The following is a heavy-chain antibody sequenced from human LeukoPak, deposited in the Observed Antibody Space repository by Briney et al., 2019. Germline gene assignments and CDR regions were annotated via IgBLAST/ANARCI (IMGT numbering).Heavy chain of an antibody. CDR3: ARLQYYYDSSGWPYYFDY. Sequence: GASVKVSCKASGYTFTGYHIHWVRQAPGQGLEWMGWINPNSGDTNYAQKFQGRVTMTRDTSTSTVYMELSSLRSEDTAVYYCARLQYYYDSSGWPYYFDYWGQGTLVTVSS. J-gene: IGHJ4*02. CDR2: INPNSGDT. D-gene: IGHD3-22*01. CDR1: GYTFTGYH. V-gene: IGHV1-2*02.